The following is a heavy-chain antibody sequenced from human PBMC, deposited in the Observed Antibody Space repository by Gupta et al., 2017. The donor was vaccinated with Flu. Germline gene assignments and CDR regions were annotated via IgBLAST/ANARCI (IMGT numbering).Heavy chain of an antibody. CDR3: AREVVNNWWDP. J-gene: IGHJ5*02. D-gene: IGHD2-15*01. CDR2: IRCDGNAT. Sequence: ELQLVHSVAHLVQPGGSLRLSCTASGFTFSSHFLHWVRQTPGKGLVWVLRIRCDGNATSYADSVKGRFTISRDNAKNTLYLQMNSLRAEDTALYYCAREVVNNWWDPWGQGTLVTVSS. CDR1: GFTFSSHF. V-gene: IGHV3-74*01.